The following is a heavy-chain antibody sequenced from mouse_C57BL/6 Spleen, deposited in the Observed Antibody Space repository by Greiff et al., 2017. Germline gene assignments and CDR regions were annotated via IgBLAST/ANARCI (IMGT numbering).Heavy chain of an antibody. J-gene: IGHJ3*01. CDR1: GFSFNTYA. D-gene: IGHD2-3*01. Sequence: VQLKESGGGLVQPKGSLKLSCAASGFSFNTYAMNWVRQAPGKGLEWVARIRSKSNNYATYYADSVKDRFTISRDDSESMLYLQMNNLKTEDTAMYYCVRHFDGYYVWFAYWGQGTLVTVSA. CDR2: IRSKSNNYAT. CDR3: VRHFDGYYVWFAY. V-gene: IGHV10-1*01.